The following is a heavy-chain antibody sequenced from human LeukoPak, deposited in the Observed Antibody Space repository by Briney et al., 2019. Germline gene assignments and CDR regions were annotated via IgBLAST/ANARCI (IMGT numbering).Heavy chain of an antibody. CDR3: ARDADIVVVPGSRGYDH. CDR2: IDWKGGST. V-gene: IGHV3-20*04. D-gene: IGHD2-2*01. CDR1: GFTFDDFG. J-gene: IGHJ5*02. Sequence: GGSLRLSCAASGFTFDDFGMSWVRQAPGKGLEWISGIDWKGGSTSYADSVKGRFTISRDNAKNSLYLQMNSLRAEDTAFYYCARDADIVVVPGSRGYDHWGQGTLVTVSS.